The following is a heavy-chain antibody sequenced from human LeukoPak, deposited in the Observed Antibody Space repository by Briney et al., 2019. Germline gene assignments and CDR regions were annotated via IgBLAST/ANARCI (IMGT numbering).Heavy chain of an antibody. J-gene: IGHJ6*02. CDR3: AKDMGVVVPAAIETYYYGMDV. CDR1: GFTFDDYA. Sequence: PGGSLRLSCAASGFTFDDYAMHWVRQAPGKGLEWVSGISWNSGSIGYADSVKGRFTISRDNAKNSLYLQMNSLRAEDTALYYCAKDMGVVVPAAIETYYYGMDVWGQGTTVNVSS. D-gene: IGHD2-2*02. V-gene: IGHV3-9*01. CDR2: ISWNSGSI.